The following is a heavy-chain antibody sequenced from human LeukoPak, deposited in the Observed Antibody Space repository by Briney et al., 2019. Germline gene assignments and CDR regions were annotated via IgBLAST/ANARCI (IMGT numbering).Heavy chain of an antibody. CDR2: IKQDGSEK. D-gene: IGHD6-13*01. J-gene: IGHJ4*02. CDR3: ARATAAIGNHFDY. Sequence: GGSLRLSCEGPGFSFSTYGMNWVRQTPGKGLEWVANIKQDGSEKYYVDSVKGRFTISRDNAKNSLYLQMNSLRAEDTAVYYCARATAAIGNHFDYWGQGTLVSVSS. CDR1: GFSFSTYG. V-gene: IGHV3-7*01.